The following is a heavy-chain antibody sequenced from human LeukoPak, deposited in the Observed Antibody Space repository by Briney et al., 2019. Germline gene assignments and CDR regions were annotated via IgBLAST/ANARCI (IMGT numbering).Heavy chain of an antibody. J-gene: IGHJ6*03. CDR2: IHSSGST. D-gene: IGHD3-22*01. CDR1: GVSITSYY. Sequence: SETLSLTCTVSGVSITSYYWTWIRQPAGKGLEWIGRIHSSGSTNYNPSLKSRVTMSVDTSKNQFSLKLNSVTAADTAVYYCARDRYYYDSSGYKYMDVWGKGTTVTVSS. CDR3: ARDRYYYDSSGYKYMDV. V-gene: IGHV4-4*07.